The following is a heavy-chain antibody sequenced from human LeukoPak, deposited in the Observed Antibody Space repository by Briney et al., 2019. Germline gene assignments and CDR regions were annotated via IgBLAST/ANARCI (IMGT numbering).Heavy chain of an antibody. Sequence: SETLSLTCAVYGGSFSGYYWSWIRQPPGKGLEWIGEINHSGSTNYNPSLKSRVTISVDTSKNQFSLKLSSVTAADTAVYYCARDVTEGPQRKWIFDLWGRGTLVTVSS. J-gene: IGHJ2*01. CDR2: INHSGST. CDR3: ARDVTEGPQRKWIFDL. V-gene: IGHV4-34*01. D-gene: IGHD5-12*01. CDR1: GGSFSGYY.